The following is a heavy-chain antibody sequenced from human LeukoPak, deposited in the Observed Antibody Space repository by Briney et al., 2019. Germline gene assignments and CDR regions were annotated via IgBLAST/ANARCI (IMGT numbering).Heavy chain of an antibody. CDR2: ISTIGIT. J-gene: IGHJ6*03. CDR1: SGSISSSNYY. Sequence: SETLSLTCTVSSGSISSSNYYWSWIRQPAGKGLEWIGRISTIGITNYNPSLNSRVTISIDTSKNQFSLKLSSVTAADTAVYYCARVRGSTSYSYMDVWGKGTTVTISS. CDR3: ARVRGSTSYSYMDV. V-gene: IGHV4-61*02. D-gene: IGHD2-2*01.